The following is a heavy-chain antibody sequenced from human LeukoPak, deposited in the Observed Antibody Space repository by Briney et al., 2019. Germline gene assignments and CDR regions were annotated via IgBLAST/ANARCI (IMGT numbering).Heavy chain of an antibody. CDR2: IYYTGST. D-gene: IGHD6-13*01. J-gene: IGHJ5*02. CDR3: ARAVRGEYSSSFGWFDP. V-gene: IGHV4-59*12. CDR1: GGSISSYY. Sequence: SETLSLTCTISGGSISSYYWSWIRQPPGKGLEWIGYIYYTGSTNHNPSLKSRVTISVDTSKNQFSLKLSSVTAADTAVYYCARAVRGEYSSSFGWFDPWGQGTLVTVSS.